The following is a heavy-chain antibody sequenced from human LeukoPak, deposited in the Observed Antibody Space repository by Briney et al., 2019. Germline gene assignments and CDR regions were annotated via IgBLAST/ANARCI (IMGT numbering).Heavy chain of an antibody. V-gene: IGHV3-7*05. Sequence: GGSLRLSCAASGFTFNNYWMSWVRQAPGKGLEWVANINQDGSEKHYVDSVKGRITTSRDNAKNSLYLQMNSLRAEDTAVYYCASDPKDVFDIWGQGTVVTVSS. CDR1: GFTFNNYW. J-gene: IGHJ3*02. CDR3: ASDPKDVFDI. CDR2: INQDGSEK.